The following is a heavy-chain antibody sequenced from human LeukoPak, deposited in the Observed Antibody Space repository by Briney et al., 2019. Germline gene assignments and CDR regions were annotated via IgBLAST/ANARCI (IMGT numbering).Heavy chain of an antibody. CDR3: ASLGYCSGGSCQPAYYYYYMDV. J-gene: IGHJ6*03. CDR1: GGSISSYY. V-gene: IGHV4-59*12. Sequence: PSETLSLTCTVSGGSISSYYWSWIRQPPGKGLEWIGYIYYSGSTNYNPSLKSRVTISVDTSKNQFSLKLSSVTAADTAVYYCASLGYCSGGSCQPAYYYYYMDVWGKGTTVTVSS. D-gene: IGHD2-15*01. CDR2: IYYSGST.